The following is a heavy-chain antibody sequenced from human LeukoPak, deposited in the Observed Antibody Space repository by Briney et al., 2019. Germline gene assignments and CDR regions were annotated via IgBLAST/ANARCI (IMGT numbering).Heavy chain of an antibody. J-gene: IGHJ4*02. CDR3: ARGYRPWIQLWSMYYFDY. CDR2: INHSGST. D-gene: IGHD5-18*01. CDR1: GGSFSGYY. Sequence: PSETLSLTCAVYGGSFSGYYWSWIRQPPGKGLEWIGEINHSGSTNYNPSLKSRVTISVDTSKNQFSLKLSSVTAADTAVYYCARGYRPWIQLWSMYYFDYWGQGTLVTVSS. V-gene: IGHV4-34*01.